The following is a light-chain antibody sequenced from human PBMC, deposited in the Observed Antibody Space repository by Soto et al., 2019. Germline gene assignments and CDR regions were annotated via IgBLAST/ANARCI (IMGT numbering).Light chain of an antibody. J-gene: IGKJ5*01. CDR3: QQYNNWPPIT. CDR2: GAS. CDR1: QSVSRN. V-gene: IGKV3-15*01. Sequence: ETVMTQSPATLSVSPGERATLSCRASQSVSRNLAWYQQKPGQAPRLLIYGASTRPTDIPARFSGSGSGTEFTLTISGLQSEDFAVYYCQQYNNWPPITFGQGTRLEIK.